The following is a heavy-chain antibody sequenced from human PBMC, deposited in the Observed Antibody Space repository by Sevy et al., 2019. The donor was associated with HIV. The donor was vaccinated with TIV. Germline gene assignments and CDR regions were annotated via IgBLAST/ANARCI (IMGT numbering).Heavy chain of an antibody. Sequence: GGSLRLSCAASGFTFSSYAMSWVRQGPVKGLEWVTFISFDGGNKYYADSVKGRFTISRENSKNTVSLQMNSLRPDDAALYYCARGPYNSGLRLDFWGRGILVTVSS. CDR2: ISFDGGNK. V-gene: IGHV3-30-3*01. CDR3: ARGPYNSGLRLDF. CDR1: GFTFSSYA. J-gene: IGHJ4*02. D-gene: IGHD5-12*01.